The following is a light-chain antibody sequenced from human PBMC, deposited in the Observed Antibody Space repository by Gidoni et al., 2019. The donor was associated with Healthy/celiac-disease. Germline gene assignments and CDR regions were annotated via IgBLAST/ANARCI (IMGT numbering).Light chain of an antibody. CDR2: DVS. CDR3: CSYAGSYTYV. CDR1: SSDVGGYTY. Sequence: QSALTQPRSVSVSPGLPVTISCTGTSSDVGGYTYVAWYQRHPGKAPQLMIYDVSTRPSGVPDRFSGSKSGNTASLTISGLQAEDEADYYCCSYAGSYTYVFGTGTKVTVL. J-gene: IGLJ1*01. V-gene: IGLV2-11*01.